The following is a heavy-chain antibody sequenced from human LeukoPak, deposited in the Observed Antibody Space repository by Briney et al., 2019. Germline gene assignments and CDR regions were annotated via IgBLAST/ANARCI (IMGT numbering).Heavy chain of an antibody. Sequence: SETLSLTCTVSGGSISSYYWSRIRQPAGKGLEWIGRIYNSGSTTYNPSLKSRVTMSVDTSKNQFSLKLSSVTAADTAVYYCARDSGTTGEVKFDPWGQGTLVTVSS. CDR2: IYNSGST. V-gene: IGHV4-4*07. J-gene: IGHJ5*02. CDR1: GGSISSYY. CDR3: ARDSGTTGEVKFDP. D-gene: IGHD3-10*01.